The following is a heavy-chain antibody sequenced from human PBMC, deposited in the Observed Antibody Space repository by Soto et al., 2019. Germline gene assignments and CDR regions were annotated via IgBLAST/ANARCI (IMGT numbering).Heavy chain of an antibody. Sequence: SETLSLTCTVSGGSISSGGYYWSWIRQHPGKGLEWIGYIYYSGSTYYNPSLKSRVTISVDTSKNQFSLKLSSVTAADTAVYYCARGTLYRHNWFDPWGQGTLVTVSS. J-gene: IGHJ5*02. V-gene: IGHV4-31*03. CDR2: IYYSGST. CDR1: GGSISSGGYY. D-gene: IGHD1-1*01. CDR3: ARGTLYRHNWFDP.